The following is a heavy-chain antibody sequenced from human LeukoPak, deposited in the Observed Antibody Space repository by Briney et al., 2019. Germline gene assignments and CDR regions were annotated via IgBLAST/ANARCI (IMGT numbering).Heavy chain of an antibody. CDR3: ARDGNGQWLVQGSYYYYGMDV. Sequence: ASVKVSCKASGYTFTSYGISWVRQAPGQGLEWMGWTSAYNGNTNYAQKLQGRVTMTTDTSTSTAYMELRSLRSDDTAVYYCARDGNGQWLVQGSYYYYGMDVWGQGTTVTVSS. V-gene: IGHV1-18*01. D-gene: IGHD6-19*01. CDR1: GYTFTSYG. J-gene: IGHJ6*02. CDR2: TSAYNGNT.